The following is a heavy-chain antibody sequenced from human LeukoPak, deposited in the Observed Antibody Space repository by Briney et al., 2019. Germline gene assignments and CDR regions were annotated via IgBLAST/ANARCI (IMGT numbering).Heavy chain of an antibody. CDR2: IYYSGST. J-gene: IGHJ4*02. D-gene: IGHD3-16*02. CDR1: GGSISSYY. Sequence: SETLSLTCTVSGGSISSYYWSWIRQPPGKGLEWIGYIYYSGSTNYNPSLKSRVTISVDTSKNQFSLKLSSVTAADTAVYYCARGGSYQYYFDYWGQGTLVTVSS. V-gene: IGHV4-59*01. CDR3: ARGGSYQYYFDY.